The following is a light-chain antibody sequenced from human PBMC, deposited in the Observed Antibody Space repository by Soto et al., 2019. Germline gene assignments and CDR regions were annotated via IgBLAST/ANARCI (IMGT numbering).Light chain of an antibody. V-gene: IGLV2-14*01. CDR3: STYTSSSTGV. Sequence: QSALTQPASVSGSPGQSITISCTGTSSDVGGYNYVSWYQQHPGKTPKLMIYDDSNRPSGVSNRFSGSKSGNTASLTISGLQAEDEADYYCSTYTSSSTGVFGTGTKLTVL. CDR2: DDS. J-gene: IGLJ1*01. CDR1: SSDVGGYNY.